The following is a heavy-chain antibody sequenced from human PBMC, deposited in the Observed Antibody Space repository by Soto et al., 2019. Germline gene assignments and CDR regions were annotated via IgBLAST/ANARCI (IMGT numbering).Heavy chain of an antibody. CDR3: AKGAVVIAATLANWFDP. CDR1: GFPFSSYA. J-gene: IGHJ5*02. D-gene: IGHD2-15*01. V-gene: IGHV3-23*01. Sequence: GGSMRLSCAASGFPFSSYAVSWVRQAPGKGLEWVSAISGSGGSTYYADSVKGRFTISRDNSKNTLYLQMNSLRAEDTAVYYCAKGAVVIAATLANWFDPWGQGTLVTVSS. CDR2: ISGSGGST.